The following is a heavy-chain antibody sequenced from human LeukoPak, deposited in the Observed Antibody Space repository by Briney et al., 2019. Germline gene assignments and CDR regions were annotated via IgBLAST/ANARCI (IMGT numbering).Heavy chain of an antibody. J-gene: IGHJ6*02. CDR1: GFTFSDYY. D-gene: IGHD3-3*01. CDR3: ARVRREWLFPNYYYYGMDV. Sequence: GGSLRLSCAASGFTFSDYYMSWIRQAPGKGLEWVSYISSSGSTIYYADSVKGRFTISRDNAKNSLYLQMNSLRAEDTAVYYCARVRREWLFPNYYYYGMDVWGQGTTVTASS. V-gene: IGHV3-11*01. CDR2: ISSSGSTI.